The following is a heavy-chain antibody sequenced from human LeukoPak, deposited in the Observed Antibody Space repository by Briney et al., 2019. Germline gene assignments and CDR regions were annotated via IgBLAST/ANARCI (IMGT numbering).Heavy chain of an antibody. CDR2: IYYSGST. Sequence: SETLSLTCTVSGGSISSSSYYWGWIRQPPGKGLEWIGSIYYSGSTYYNPSLKSRVTISVDTSKNQFSLKLSSVTAADTAVYYCARVLWWPSEGPAFDIWGQGTMVTVSS. V-gene: IGHV4-39*07. CDR3: ARVLWWPSEGPAFDI. D-gene: IGHD2-21*01. J-gene: IGHJ3*02. CDR1: GGSISSSSYY.